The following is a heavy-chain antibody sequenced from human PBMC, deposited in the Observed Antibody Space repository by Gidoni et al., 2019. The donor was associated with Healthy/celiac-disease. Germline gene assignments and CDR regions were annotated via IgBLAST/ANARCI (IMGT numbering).Heavy chain of an antibody. CDR2: ISSSSSTI. CDR1: GFTFSSYS. D-gene: IGHD6-19*01. J-gene: IGHJ4*02. Sequence: EVQLVESGGGLVQPGGSLRLSCAAFGFTFSSYSMNWVRQAPGKGLEWVTYISSSSSTIYYADSVKGRFTITRDNAKNALYLQMNSLRDEDTAVYYCARVGQWLGGYYFDYWGQGTLVTVSS. V-gene: IGHV3-48*02. CDR3: ARVGQWLGGYYFDY.